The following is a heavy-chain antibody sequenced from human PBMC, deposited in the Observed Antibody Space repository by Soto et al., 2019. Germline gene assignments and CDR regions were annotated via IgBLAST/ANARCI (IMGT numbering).Heavy chain of an antibody. CDR1: GLTFSSYA. CDR2: ISSNGGST. J-gene: IGHJ6*02. CDR3: VKDSGYGGNSAYYYGMDV. Sequence: GGSLRLSCSASGLTFSSYAMHWVRQAPGKGLEYVSAISSNGGSTYYADSVKGRFTISRDNSKNTLYLQMSSLRAEDTAVYYCVKDSGYGGNSAYYYGMDVWGQGTTVTVSS. V-gene: IGHV3-64D*06. D-gene: IGHD4-17*01.